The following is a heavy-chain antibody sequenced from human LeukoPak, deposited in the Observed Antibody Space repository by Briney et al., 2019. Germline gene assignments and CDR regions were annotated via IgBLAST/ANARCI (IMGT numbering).Heavy chain of an antibody. CDR2: INPSGGST. D-gene: IGHD1-26*01. J-gene: IGHJ6*03. V-gene: IGHV1-46*01. CDR3: ARDRATDQPYYYMDV. Sequence: GASVKVSCKASGYTFTSYYMHWVRQAPGQGLEWMGIINPSGGSTSYTQKFQGRVTMTRDMSTSTVYMELSSLRSEDTAVYYCARDRATDQPYYYMDVWGKGTTVTVSS. CDR1: GYTFTSYY.